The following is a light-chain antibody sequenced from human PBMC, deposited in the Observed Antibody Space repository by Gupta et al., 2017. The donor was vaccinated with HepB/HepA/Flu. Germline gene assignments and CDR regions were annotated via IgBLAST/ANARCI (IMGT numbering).Light chain of an antibody. CDR1: SSDVGTYNR. CDR2: EVT. Sequence: QSALTQPPSVSGSPGQSVAISCPGTSSDVGTYNRVSWYQQSPGTTPKLLIYEVTKRPSGVPDRFSGSKSGNTAFLTISGLQAEDESDYYCSSHTSTKTWVFGGGTKVTVL. J-gene: IGLJ3*02. CDR3: SSHTSTKTWV. V-gene: IGLV2-18*02.